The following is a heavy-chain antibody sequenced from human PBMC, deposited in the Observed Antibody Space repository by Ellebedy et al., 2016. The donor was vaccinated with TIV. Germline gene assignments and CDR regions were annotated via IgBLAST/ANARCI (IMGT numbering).Heavy chain of an antibody. D-gene: IGHD5-24*01. CDR1: GGSVSSGSYY. V-gene: IGHV4-61*03. Sequence: MPSETLSLTCTVSGGSVSSGSYYWSWIRQPPGKGLEWIGYVYYSWITNYNPSLKRRVTISIDTSMNHFSLKLRSVIDADTAVYYCAREFVEVATIDDFYYGMDVWGQGTTVIVSS. J-gene: IGHJ6*02. CDR3: AREFVEVATIDDFYYGMDV. CDR2: VYYSWIT.